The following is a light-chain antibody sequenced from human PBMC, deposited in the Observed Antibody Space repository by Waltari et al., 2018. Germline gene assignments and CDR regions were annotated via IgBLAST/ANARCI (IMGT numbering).Light chain of an antibody. CDR3: HQSSKLPIT. CDR1: QSIGRS. Sequence: TCRASQSIGRSLHWYQRKPGQSPNLLIKYASQSITGVPSRFSGSGSGTDFTLTITSLEAEDAATYCCHQSSKLPITFGQGTRLEI. J-gene: IGKJ5*01. V-gene: IGKV6-21*02. CDR2: YAS.